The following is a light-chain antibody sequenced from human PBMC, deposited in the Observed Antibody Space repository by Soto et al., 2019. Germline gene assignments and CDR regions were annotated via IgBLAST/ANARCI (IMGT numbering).Light chain of an antibody. J-gene: IGKJ1*01. Sequence: EIVLTQSPATLSLSPGERATLSCRASQSVSSYLAWYQQKPGQAPRLLIYDASNRATGIPARFSGIGSGTDFTLTISSLEPEDFAVYYCQQRSNWPRTFGQGTKVDIK. V-gene: IGKV3-11*01. CDR1: QSVSSY. CDR3: QQRSNWPRT. CDR2: DAS.